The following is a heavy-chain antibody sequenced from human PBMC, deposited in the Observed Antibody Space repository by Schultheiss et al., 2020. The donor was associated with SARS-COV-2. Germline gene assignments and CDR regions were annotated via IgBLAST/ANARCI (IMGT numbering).Heavy chain of an antibody. CDR3: AKEKSNGVAPGCY. Sequence: SETLSLTCTVSGGSISSSSYYWGWIRQPPGKGLEWIGSVFHSGSTNVNPPLKSRVTISVDTSKNQFSLKLSSVTAADTAVYYCAKEKSNGVAPGCYWGQGTLVTVSS. J-gene: IGHJ4*02. CDR1: GGSISSSSYY. CDR2: VFHSGST. V-gene: IGHV4-39*07. D-gene: IGHD2-8*01.